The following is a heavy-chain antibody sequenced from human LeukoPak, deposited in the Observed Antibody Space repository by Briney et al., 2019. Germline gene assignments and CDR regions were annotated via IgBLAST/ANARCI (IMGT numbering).Heavy chain of an antibody. D-gene: IGHD4-11*01. CDR3: ARNLGQTWGTVTTDLWYFDH. CDR2: SSYSGNA. Sequence: SETLSLTCTVSGASIITTNYYWGWIRQPPGKGLEWIGSSSYSGNAYYNPSLRSRLSISMDASKNQFSLKVRSVTAADTAVYYCARNLGQTWGTVTTDLWYFDHWGQGTLVPLSS. V-gene: IGHV4-39*01. CDR1: GASIITTNYY. J-gene: IGHJ4*02.